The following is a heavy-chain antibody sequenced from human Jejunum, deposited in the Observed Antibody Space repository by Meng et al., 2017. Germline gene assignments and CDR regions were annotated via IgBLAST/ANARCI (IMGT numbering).Heavy chain of an antibody. CDR1: GGSVSSAAYY. CDR2: IYYSGGT. Sequence: GAGPGLGGPSGPLPLTCTVSGGSVSSAAYYWNWIRQPPGKGLEWIGYIYYSGGTTYSPSLNSRVTISIDTAKNQVSLKVSSVTAADTAVYYCAHSSSSSSFGFDYWGQGTLVTVSS. V-gene: IGHV4-61*08. D-gene: IGHD6-6*01. J-gene: IGHJ4*02. CDR3: AHSSSSSSFGFDY.